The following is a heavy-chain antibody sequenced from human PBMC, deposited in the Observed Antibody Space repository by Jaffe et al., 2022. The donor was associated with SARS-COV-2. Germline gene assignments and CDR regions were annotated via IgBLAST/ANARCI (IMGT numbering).Heavy chain of an antibody. Sequence: QVQLVESGGGVVQPGRSLRLSCAASGFTFSSYGMHWVRQAPGKGLEWVAVISYDGSNKYYADSVKGRFTISRDNSKNTLYLQMNSLRAEDTAVYYCAKESIRFLEWLLSRGAFDYWGQGTLVTVSS. CDR2: ISYDGSNK. J-gene: IGHJ4*02. V-gene: IGHV3-30*18. CDR1: GFTFSSYG. D-gene: IGHD3-3*01. CDR3: AKESIRFLEWLLSRGAFDY.